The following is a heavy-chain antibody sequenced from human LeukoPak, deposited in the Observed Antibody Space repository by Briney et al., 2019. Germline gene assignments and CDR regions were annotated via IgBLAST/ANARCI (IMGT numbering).Heavy chain of an antibody. CDR2: IDYSAST. CDR3: ARDNDGFVRFGESWGAFDI. CDR1: GGSISSYY. Sequence: SETLSLTCTVSGGSISSYYWSWIRQRPGKGLEWIAYIDYSASTNYNPSLKSRVTISVDTSKNQFSLKLSSVTAADTAVYYCARDNDGFVRFGESWGAFDIWGQGTMVTVSS. V-gene: IGHV4-59*01. J-gene: IGHJ3*02. D-gene: IGHD3-10*01.